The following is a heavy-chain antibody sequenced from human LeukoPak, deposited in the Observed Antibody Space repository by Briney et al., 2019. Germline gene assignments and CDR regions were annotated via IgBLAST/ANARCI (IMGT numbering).Heavy chain of an antibody. CDR2: INPNSGGT. CDR1: GYTFTGYY. J-gene: IGHJ4*02. D-gene: IGHD2-2*02. Sequence: ASVKVSCKASGYTFTGYYMHWVRQAPGQGLEWMGWINPNSGGTNYAQKFQGRVTMTRDTSISTAYMELSRLRSDDTAVYYCARVLMGYCSSTSCYTLDYWGQGTLVPVSS. CDR3: ARVLMGYCSSTSCYTLDY. V-gene: IGHV1-2*02.